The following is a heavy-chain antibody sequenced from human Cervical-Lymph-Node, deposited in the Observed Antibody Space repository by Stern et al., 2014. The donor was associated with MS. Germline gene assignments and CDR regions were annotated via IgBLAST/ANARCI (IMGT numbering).Heavy chain of an antibody. CDR2: IIPMVGAG. V-gene: IGHV1-69*04. CDR3: ARDLRTSSVGAFDI. CDR1: GGPFSTYA. Sequence: VQLVQSGAEVQRPGSSVKIACKASGGPFSTYAISWVRQAPGQGLEWMGSIIPMVGAGHSAKKFQARVTITADKSTSTASLELTGLRPEDTALYYCARDLRTSSVGAFDIWGQGTVVTVSS. J-gene: IGHJ3*02. D-gene: IGHD3-3*01.